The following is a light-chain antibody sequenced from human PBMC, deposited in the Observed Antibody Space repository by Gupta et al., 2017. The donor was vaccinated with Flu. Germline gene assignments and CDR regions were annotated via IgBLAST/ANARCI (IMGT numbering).Light chain of an antibody. CDR2: DVS. Sequence: SALTQPRSVSGSPGQSVTISCTGTSSDVGGYNYVSWYQQHPGKAPKLTLYDVSKRPSGVPDRFSGSKSGNTASLTISGLQAEDEAVYYCCSYAGSYTVVFGGGTKLTV. V-gene: IGLV2-11*01. CDR1: SSDVGGYNY. CDR3: CSYAGSYTVV. J-gene: IGLJ3*02.